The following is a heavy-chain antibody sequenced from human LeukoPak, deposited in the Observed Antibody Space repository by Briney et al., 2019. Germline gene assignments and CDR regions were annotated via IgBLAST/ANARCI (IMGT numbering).Heavy chain of an antibody. J-gene: IGHJ3*02. CDR1: GFTFSSYW. Sequence: GGSLRLSCAASGFTFSSYWMHWVRQAPGKGLVWVSRINSDGSSTSYADSVKGRFTISRDNAKNTLYLQMSSLRAEDTAVYYCARFHRPQYYYDSSGYQNNDAFDIWGQGTMVTVSS. D-gene: IGHD3-22*01. V-gene: IGHV3-74*01. CDR2: INSDGSST. CDR3: ARFHRPQYYYDSSGYQNNDAFDI.